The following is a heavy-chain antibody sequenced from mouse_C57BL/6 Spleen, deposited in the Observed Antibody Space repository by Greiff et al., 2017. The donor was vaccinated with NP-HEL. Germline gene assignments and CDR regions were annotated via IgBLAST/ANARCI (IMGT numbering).Heavy chain of an antibody. D-gene: IGHD1-1*01. J-gene: IGHJ2*01. CDR2: INPYNGGT. Sequence: EVKLQESGPVLVKPGASVKMSCKASGYTFTDYYMNWVKQSHGKSLEWIGVINPYNGGTSYNQKFKGKATLTVDKSSSTAYMELNSLTSEDSAVYYCARTPLNYYGSSYVLFDYWGQGTTLTVSS. V-gene: IGHV1-19*01. CDR1: GYTFTDYY. CDR3: ARTPLNYYGSSYVLFDY.